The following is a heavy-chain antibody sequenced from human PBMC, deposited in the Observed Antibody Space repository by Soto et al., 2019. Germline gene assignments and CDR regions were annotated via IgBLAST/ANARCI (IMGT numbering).Heavy chain of an antibody. Sequence: EVQLVESGGGLVQPGRSLRLSCEASGFKFGDYAMHWVRQAPGKGLEWVSGVSWNSEIVGYADSVKGRFTISRDNAKNSLYLEMNSLRTKDTALYYCAKDRGPCSGNKCSSLYYYYGMDVWGQGTTVTVSS. D-gene: IGHD2-15*01. CDR3: AKDRGPCSGNKCSSLYYYYGMDV. CDR2: VSWNSEIV. J-gene: IGHJ6*02. V-gene: IGHV3-9*01. CDR1: GFKFGDYA.